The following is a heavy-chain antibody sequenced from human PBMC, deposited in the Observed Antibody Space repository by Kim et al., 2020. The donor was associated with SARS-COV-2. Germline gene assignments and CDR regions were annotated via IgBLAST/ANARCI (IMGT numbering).Heavy chain of an antibody. CDR3: ARLAQLAFDY. D-gene: IGHD1-1*01. CDR2: KTV. V-gene: IGHV3-48*03. Sequence: KTVYDAESVKGRFTIYRDNAKNSLYLQMNSLRVEDTAIYYCARLAQLAFDYWGQGALVTVSS. J-gene: IGHJ4*02.